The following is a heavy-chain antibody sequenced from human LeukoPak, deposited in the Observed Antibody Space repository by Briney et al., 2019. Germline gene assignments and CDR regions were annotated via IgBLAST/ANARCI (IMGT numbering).Heavy chain of an antibody. CDR3: ASPHGPGAFDI. D-gene: IGHD5-24*01. CDR2: IIPILGIA. V-gene: IGHV1-69*04. Sequence: SVKVSCKASGGTFSSYAISWVRQAPGQGLEWMGRIIPILGIANYAQKFQGRVTITADKSTSTAYMELSSLRSEDTAVYYCASPHGPGAFDIWGQGTMVTVSS. J-gene: IGHJ3*02. CDR1: GGTFSSYA.